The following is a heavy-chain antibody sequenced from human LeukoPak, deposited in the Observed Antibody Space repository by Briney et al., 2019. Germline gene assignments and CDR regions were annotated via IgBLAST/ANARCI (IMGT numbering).Heavy chain of an antibody. D-gene: IGHD1-1*01. CDR1: GGSISSSSYY. Sequence: SGTLSLTCTVSGGSISSSSYYWGWIRQPPGKGLEWIGSIYYSGSTYYNPSLKSRVTIYVDTSKNQFSLNLNSVTAADTAVYYCARRNRGVGTSPDYWGQGTLVTVSS. V-gene: IGHV4-39*01. CDR2: IYYSGST. J-gene: IGHJ4*02. CDR3: ARRNRGVGTSPDY.